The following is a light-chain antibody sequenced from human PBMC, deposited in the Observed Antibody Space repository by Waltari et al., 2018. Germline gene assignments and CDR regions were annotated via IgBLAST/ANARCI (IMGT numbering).Light chain of an antibody. CDR3: QQFNSYPALT. V-gene: IGKV3-20*01. CDR1: QSVSSSY. J-gene: IGKJ4*01. Sequence: EIVLTQSPGTLSLSPGERATLPCRASQSVSSSYLAWYQQKPGQAPRLLIYGASSLESGVPSRFSGSGSGTDFTLTISSLQPEDFATYYCQQFNSYPALTFGGGTKVEIK. CDR2: GAS.